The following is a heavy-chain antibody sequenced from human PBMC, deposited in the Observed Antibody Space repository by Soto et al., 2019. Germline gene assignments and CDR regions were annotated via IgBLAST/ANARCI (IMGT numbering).Heavy chain of an antibody. J-gene: IGHJ6*02. CDR1: GGTFSSYA. CDR2: IIPIFGTA. V-gene: IGHV1-69*06. Sequence: SEKVSCKASGGTFSSYAISWVRQAPGQGLEWMGGIIPIFGTANYAQKFQGRVTITADKSTSTAYMELSSLRSEDTAVYYCARGPAYYYGSGSYVYYGMDVWGQGTTVTVSS. D-gene: IGHD3-10*01. CDR3: ARGPAYYYGSGSYVYYGMDV.